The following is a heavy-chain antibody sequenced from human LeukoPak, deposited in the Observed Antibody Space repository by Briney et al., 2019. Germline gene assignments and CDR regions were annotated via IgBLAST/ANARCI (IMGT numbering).Heavy chain of an antibody. J-gene: IGHJ4*02. CDR3: AKELITMIVLAYFDY. Sequence: GGSLRLSCAASGFTFSGSAMSWVRQAPGKGLEWVSTISGSGGSTYYADSVKGRFTISRDNSKNTLYLQMNSLRAEDTAVYYCAKELITMIVLAYFDYWGQGTLVTVSS. V-gene: IGHV3-23*01. CDR1: GFTFSGSA. CDR2: ISGSGGST. D-gene: IGHD3-22*01.